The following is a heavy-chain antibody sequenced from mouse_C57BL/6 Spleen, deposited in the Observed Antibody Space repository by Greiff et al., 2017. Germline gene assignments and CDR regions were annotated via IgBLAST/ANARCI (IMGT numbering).Heavy chain of an antibody. CDR1: GYTFTSYW. CDR3: ARDSLFRYFDY. CDR2: INPSSGYT. V-gene: IGHV1-7*01. Sequence: VQLQQSGAELAKPGASVKLSCKASGYTFTSYWMHWVKQRPGQGLEWIGYINPSSGYTKYNQKFKDKATLTAAKSSSTAYMQLSSLTYEDFAVYYCARDSLFRYFDYWGQGTTLTVSS. J-gene: IGHJ2*01. D-gene: IGHD6-2*01.